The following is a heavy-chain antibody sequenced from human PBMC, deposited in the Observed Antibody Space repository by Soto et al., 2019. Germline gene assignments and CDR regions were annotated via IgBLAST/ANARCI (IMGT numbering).Heavy chain of an antibody. D-gene: IGHD5-18*01. CDR2: IYSGGST. CDR3: ARHGYNYGGGYFDY. V-gene: IGHV3-66*04. J-gene: IGHJ4*02. CDR1: GVTVSSNY. Sequence: EVQLVESGGGLVQPGGSLRLSCAASGVTVSSNYMSWVRQAPGKGLEWVSVIYSGGSTYYADSVKGRFTISRDHSKNTLYLQMNSRRAEDTAVYYCARHGYNYGGGYFDYWGQGTLVTVSS.